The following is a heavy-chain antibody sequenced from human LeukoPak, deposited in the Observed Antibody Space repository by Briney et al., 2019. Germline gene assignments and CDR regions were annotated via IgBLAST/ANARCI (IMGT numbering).Heavy chain of an antibody. Sequence: SETLSLTCTVSGGSISSGSYYWSWIRQPAGKGLEWIGRIYTSGSTNYNPSLKSRVTISVDTSKNQFSLKLSSVTAADTAVYYCARLTSSGWYVVVDYWGQGTLVTVSS. CDR3: ARLTSSGWYVVVDY. V-gene: IGHV4-61*02. D-gene: IGHD6-19*01. J-gene: IGHJ4*02. CDR2: IYTSGST. CDR1: GGSISSGSYY.